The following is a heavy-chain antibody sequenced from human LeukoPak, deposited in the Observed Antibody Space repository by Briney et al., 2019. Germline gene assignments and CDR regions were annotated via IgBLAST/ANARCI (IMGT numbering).Heavy chain of an antibody. CDR3: AKALIGTGGYFQH. Sequence: PGGSLRLSCAASGFTFSSYGMHWVRQAPGMGLEWVAFIRYDGSNKYYADSVKGRFTISRDNSKNTLYLQMNSLRAEDTAVYYCAKALIGTGGYFQHWGHGALVTVSS. CDR1: GFTFSSYG. CDR2: IRYDGSNK. V-gene: IGHV3-30*02. J-gene: IGHJ1*01. D-gene: IGHD1-1*01.